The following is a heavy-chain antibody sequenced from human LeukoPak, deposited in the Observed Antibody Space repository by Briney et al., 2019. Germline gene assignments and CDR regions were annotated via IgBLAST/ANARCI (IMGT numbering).Heavy chain of an antibody. CDR1: GGSFSGYH. Sequence: SETLSLTCGVYGGSFSGYHWSWIRQPPGKGLEWIGEINHSGSTNYNPSLKSRVTISVDTSKNQFSLKLSSVTAADTAVYYCARDQDSSSFLDYWGQGALVTVSS. D-gene: IGHD6-6*01. CDR3: ARDQDSSSFLDY. J-gene: IGHJ4*02. V-gene: IGHV4-34*01. CDR2: INHSGST.